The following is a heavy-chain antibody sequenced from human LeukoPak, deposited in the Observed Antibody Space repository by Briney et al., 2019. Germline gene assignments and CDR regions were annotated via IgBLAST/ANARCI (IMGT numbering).Heavy chain of an antibody. CDR2: ISGTGRST. V-gene: IGHV3-23*01. J-gene: IGHJ5*02. Sequence: GSLRLSCAASGFTFGSYAMSWVRQAPGKGLEWVSGISGTGRSTYYADSVKGRFTISRDSSKNTLYLQMNSLRAEDTAVYYCAKDANIVVVPVAQTPDWFDPWGQGTLVTVSS. CDR3: AKDANIVVVPVAQTPDWFDP. CDR1: GFTFGSYA. D-gene: IGHD2-2*01.